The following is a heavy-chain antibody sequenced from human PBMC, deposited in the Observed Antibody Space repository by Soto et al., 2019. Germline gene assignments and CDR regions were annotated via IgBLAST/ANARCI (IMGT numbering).Heavy chain of an antibody. D-gene: IGHD3-22*01. CDR1: GFTFSSYA. CDR2: ISGSGGST. J-gene: IGHJ3*02. V-gene: IGHV3-23*01. Sequence: GGSLRLSCAASGFTFSSYAMSWVRQAPGKGLEWVSAISGSGGSTYYADSVKGRFTISRDNSKNTLYLQMDSPRAEDTAVYYCATNKGTMIVVVISPGSGPERHDAFDIWGQGTMVTVSS. CDR3: ATNKGTMIVVVISPGSGPERHDAFDI.